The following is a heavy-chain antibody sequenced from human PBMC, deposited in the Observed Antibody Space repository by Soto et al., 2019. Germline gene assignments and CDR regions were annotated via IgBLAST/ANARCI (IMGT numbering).Heavy chain of an antibody. V-gene: IGHV3-23*01. J-gene: IGHJ4*02. CDR3: AKDQDTFFRPGVGADF. CDR1: GFTFNTFA. CDR2: ISGSGRSS. Sequence: DVQVLESGGGLVQPGGSLRLSCAASGFTFNTFAMNWVRQAPGKGLEWVSAISGSGRSSYYADSLKGRFTIPRVSSKNMVYLQMDSLRFDDTASYYCAKDQDTFFRPGVGADFWGQGTLVTVSS. D-gene: IGHD3-10*01.